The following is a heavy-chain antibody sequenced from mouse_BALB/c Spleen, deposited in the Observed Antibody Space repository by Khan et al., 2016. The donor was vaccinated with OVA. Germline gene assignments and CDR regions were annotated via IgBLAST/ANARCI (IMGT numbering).Heavy chain of an antibody. CDR2: IIYTGYT. D-gene: IGHD2-12*01. J-gene: IGHJ3*01. CDR1: GDSITSGY. CDR3: ARSTYRYAFVY. Sequence: EVQLQESGPSLVKPFQTLSLTCSVTGDSITSGYWNWIRQFPGNKLEYMGYIIYTGYTYYNPSLQSRISITRHTSKNQYYLQLNSVTDEDTATYYCARSTYRYAFVYWGQGTLVTVSA. V-gene: IGHV3-8*02.